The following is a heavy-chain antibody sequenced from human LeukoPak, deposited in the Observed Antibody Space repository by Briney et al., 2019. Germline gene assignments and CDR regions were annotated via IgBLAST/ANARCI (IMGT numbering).Heavy chain of an antibody. D-gene: IGHD3-10*01. CDR2: IYPGDSDT. Sequence: GESLKISCKGSGYSFTSYWIGWVRQMPGKGLECMGLIYPGDSDTRYSPSFQGQVTISADKSISTAYLQWSSLKASDTAMYYCARSPGGYYNPAYYFDYWGQGTLVTVSS. CDR3: ARSPGGYYNPAYYFDY. CDR1: GYSFTSYW. J-gene: IGHJ4*02. V-gene: IGHV5-51*01.